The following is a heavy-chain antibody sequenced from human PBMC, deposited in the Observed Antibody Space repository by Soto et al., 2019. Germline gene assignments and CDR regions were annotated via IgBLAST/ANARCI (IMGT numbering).Heavy chain of an antibody. CDR3: ARSLLQGDF. CDR2: INPNGGST. Sequence: QVQLVQSGAEVKKPGASVKISCKASGYTFIHYYIHWVRQAPGQGLELMAIINPNGGSTNYAQKFQGRVTVTSDTSTTTGSMELNSLESDYTAVYFCARSLLQGDFWGQGTLVTVSS. D-gene: IGHD2-21*01. J-gene: IGHJ4*02. CDR1: GYTFIHYY. V-gene: IGHV1-46*01.